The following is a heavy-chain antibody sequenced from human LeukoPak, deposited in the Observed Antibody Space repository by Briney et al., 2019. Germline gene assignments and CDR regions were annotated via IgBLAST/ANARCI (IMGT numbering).Heavy chain of an antibody. CDR1: GFTFSSYA. Sequence: QAGGSLRLSCAASGFTFSSYAMHWVRQAPGKGLEWVAVISYDGSNKYYADSVKGRFTISRDNSKNTLYLQMNSLRAEDTAVYYCAKAKLSSIAALPFWGQGTLVTVSS. CDR3: AKAKLSSIAALPF. V-gene: IGHV3-30-3*01. J-gene: IGHJ4*02. D-gene: IGHD6-6*01. CDR2: ISYDGSNK.